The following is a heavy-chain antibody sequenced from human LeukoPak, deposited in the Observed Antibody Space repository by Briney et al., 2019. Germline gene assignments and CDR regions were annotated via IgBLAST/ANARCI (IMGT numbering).Heavy chain of an antibody. CDR1: GYTFTSYG. J-gene: IGHJ1*01. V-gene: IGHV1-18*01. CDR2: ISAYNGNT. CDR3: ARAEIGYCSGGSCYPYFQH. D-gene: IGHD2-15*01. Sequence: ASVKVSCKASGYTFTSYGISWVRQAPGQGLEWMGWISAYNGNTNYAQKLQGRVTMTTDTSTSTAYMELRSLRSDDTAVYYCARAEIGYCSGGSCYPYFQHWGQGTLVTVSS.